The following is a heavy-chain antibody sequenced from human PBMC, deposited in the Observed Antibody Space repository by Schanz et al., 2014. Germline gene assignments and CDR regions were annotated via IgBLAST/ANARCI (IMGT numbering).Heavy chain of an antibody. CDR3: AKARRKSNCSGGRCFHYSYYGMDV. Sequence: EVQLVESGGGLVQPGGSLRLSCAASGFTLSNSDMHWVRQGTGKGLEWVSTIGYLGDTYYPDSVKGRFTVSRDSGQNSLYLQMNSLRAGDTAVFYCAKARRKSNCSGGRCFHYSYYGMDVWDQGTTVTVSS. CDR1: GFTLSNSD. J-gene: IGHJ6*02. V-gene: IGHV3-13*01. D-gene: IGHD2-15*01. CDR2: IGYLGDT.